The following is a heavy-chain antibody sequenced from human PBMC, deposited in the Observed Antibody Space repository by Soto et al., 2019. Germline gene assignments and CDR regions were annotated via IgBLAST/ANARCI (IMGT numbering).Heavy chain of an antibody. CDR1: GLTVNTNY. J-gene: IGHJ5*02. CDR2: IYSGGSA. CDR3: ARDNRYSSPTFDP. V-gene: IGHV3-53*01. D-gene: IGHD3-16*02. Sequence: PGGSLRLSCAASGLTVNTNYMTWVRQAPGQGLEWVSTIYSGGSAYYADSVKGRFTISRDKSKDMLYLQMNSLRAEDTAVYYCARDNRYSSPTFDPWGQGTLVTVSS.